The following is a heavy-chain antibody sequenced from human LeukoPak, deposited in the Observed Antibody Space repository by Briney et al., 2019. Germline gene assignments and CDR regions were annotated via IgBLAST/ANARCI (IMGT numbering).Heavy chain of an antibody. D-gene: IGHD6-19*01. CDR2: INTNTGNP. Sequence: VASVKVSCKASGYTFTGYYMHWVRQAPGQGLEWMGWINTNTGNPTYAQGFTGRFVFSLDTSVSTAYLQISSLKAEDTAVYYCARAVYQQWLTYYFDYWGQGTLVTVSS. CDR1: GYTFTGYY. V-gene: IGHV7-4-1*02. CDR3: ARAVYQQWLTYYFDY. J-gene: IGHJ4*02.